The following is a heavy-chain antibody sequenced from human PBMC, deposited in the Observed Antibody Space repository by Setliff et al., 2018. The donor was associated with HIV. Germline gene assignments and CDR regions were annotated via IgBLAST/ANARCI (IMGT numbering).Heavy chain of an antibody. J-gene: IGHJ4*02. Sequence: SETLSLTCTVSGGSISSSSYYWGWIRQPPGKGLEWIGSIYYRGSTYYNPSLKSRVTISVDTSKNQFSLKLNSATAADTAVYYCARPTRITTAGYWGQGTLVTVSS. V-gene: IGHV4-39*01. CDR3: ARPTRITTAGY. CDR2: IYYRGST. D-gene: IGHD6-13*01. CDR1: GGSISSSSYY.